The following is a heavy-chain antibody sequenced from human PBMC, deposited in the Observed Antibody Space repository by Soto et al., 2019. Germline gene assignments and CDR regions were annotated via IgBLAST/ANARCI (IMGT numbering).Heavy chain of an antibody. CDR3: ARGHYGLDV. CDR1: GFSFSSYG. Sequence: PGGSLRLSCAASGFSFSSYGMHWVRQAPGKGLEWVAIISYDGDNKYYGDSVKGRFSISRDNAKNSVYLQMTSLRAEDTAVYYCARGHYGLDVWGQGTTVTV. J-gene: IGHJ6*02. V-gene: IGHV3-30*03. CDR2: ISYDGDNK.